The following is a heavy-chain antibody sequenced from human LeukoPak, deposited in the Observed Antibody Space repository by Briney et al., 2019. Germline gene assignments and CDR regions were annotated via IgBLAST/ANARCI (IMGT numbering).Heavy chain of an antibody. CDR2: INHSGST. V-gene: IGHV4-34*01. Sequence: SETLSLTCAVYGGSFSAFYWSWIRRPPGKKLEWIGEINHSGSTNQNPSLKSRVTMSVDTSNHRFSLRLGSVTAADTAVYYCARMVRERHSFDIWGRGTMVTVSS. CDR3: ARMVRERHSFDI. J-gene: IGHJ3*02. CDR1: GGSFSAFY. D-gene: IGHD3-10*01.